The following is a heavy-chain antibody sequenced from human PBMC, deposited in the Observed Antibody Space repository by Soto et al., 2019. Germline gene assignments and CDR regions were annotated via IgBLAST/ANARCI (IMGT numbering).Heavy chain of an antibody. J-gene: IGHJ6*02. Sequence: GGSLRLSCAASGFTFSSYAMSWVRQAPGKGLEWVSAISGSGGSTYYADSVKGRFTISRDNSKNTLYLQMNSLRAEDTAVYYCAKDNKPTYYYDMDVWGQGTTVTVSS. CDR2: ISGSGGST. CDR1: GFTFSSYA. CDR3: AKDNKPTYYYDMDV. V-gene: IGHV3-23*01.